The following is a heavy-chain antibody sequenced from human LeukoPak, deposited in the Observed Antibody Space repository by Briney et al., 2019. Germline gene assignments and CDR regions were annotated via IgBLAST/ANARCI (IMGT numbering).Heavy chain of an antibody. CDR2: IYYSGST. Sequence: SETLSLTCTVSGGSISSSSYYWSWIRQPPGKGLEWIGYIYYSGSTYYNPSLKSRVTISVDTSKNQFSLKLSSVTAADTAVYYCARVVPAGDYALYWYFDLWGRGTLVTVSS. CDR1: GGSISSSSYY. CDR3: ARVVPAGDYALYWYFDL. J-gene: IGHJ2*01. V-gene: IGHV4-30-4*01. D-gene: IGHD4-17*01.